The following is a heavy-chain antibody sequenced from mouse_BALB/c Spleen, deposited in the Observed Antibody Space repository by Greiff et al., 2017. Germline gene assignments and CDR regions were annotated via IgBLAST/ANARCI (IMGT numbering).Heavy chain of an antibody. Sequence: QVQLQQPGAELVRPGASVKLSCKASGYTFTSYWINWVKQRPGQGLEWIGNIYPSDSYTNYNQKFKDKATLTVDKSSSTAYMQLSSPTSEDSAVYYCTRGNYGSNPYFDYWGQGTTLTVSS. V-gene: IGHV1-69*02. CDR3: TRGNYGSNPYFDY. J-gene: IGHJ2*01. CDR2: IYPSDSYT. D-gene: IGHD1-1*01. CDR1: GYTFTSYW.